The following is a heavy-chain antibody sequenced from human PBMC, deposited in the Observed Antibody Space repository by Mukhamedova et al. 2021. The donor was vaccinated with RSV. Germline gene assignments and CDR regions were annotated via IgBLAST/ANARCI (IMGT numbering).Heavy chain of an antibody. D-gene: IGHD1-26*01. V-gene: IGHV4-59*01. Sequence: SGSTNYNPSLKSRVTISVDTSKNQFSLKLSSVTAADTAVYYCARSSGSYDSWAFDIWGQGTMVTVPS. CDR2: SGST. CDR3: ARSSGSYDSWAFDI. J-gene: IGHJ3*02.